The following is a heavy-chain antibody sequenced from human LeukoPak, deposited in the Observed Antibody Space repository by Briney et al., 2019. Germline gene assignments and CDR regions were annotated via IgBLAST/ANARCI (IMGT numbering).Heavy chain of an antibody. V-gene: IGHV1-46*02. J-gene: IGHJ5*02. Sequence: ASVKVSCKTSAYTFNAYLIHWVRQAPGQGLEWMGMIDPSGGSTACAQKFQGRVTVTRDTSSSTLYMELSSLRSDDTAVYYCARDLGLRGVTNWFDPWGQGTLVTVSS. CDR2: IDPSGGST. D-gene: IGHD3-10*01. CDR1: AYTFNAYL. CDR3: ARDLGLRGVTNWFDP.